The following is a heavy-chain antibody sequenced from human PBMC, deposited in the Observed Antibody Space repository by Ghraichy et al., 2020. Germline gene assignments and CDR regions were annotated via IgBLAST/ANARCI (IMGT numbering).Heavy chain of an antibody. Sequence: SGPTLVKPTETLRLTCAFSGFSIRSHGVGVGWIRQPPGEALEWLAISYWDYDKRYSPSLNSRLLITEDASNNQVVLTMTNVAPEDSGTYYCAHIVITYGGISADDAFDVWGQGTMVTVAS. CDR1: GFSIRSHGVG. CDR3: AHIVITYGGISADDAFDV. D-gene: IGHD3-16*01. J-gene: IGHJ3*01. CDR2: SYWDYDK. V-gene: IGHV2-5*02.